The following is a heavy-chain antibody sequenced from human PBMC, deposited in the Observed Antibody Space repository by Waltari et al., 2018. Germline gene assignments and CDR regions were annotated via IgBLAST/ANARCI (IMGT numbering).Heavy chain of an antibody. D-gene: IGHD3-9*01. J-gene: IGHJ4*02. CDR2: INPNSGGT. CDR3: ARDHDILTGYYRRYYFDY. V-gene: IGHV1-2*06. Sequence: QVQLVQSGAEVKKPGASVKVSCKASGYTFTGYYMHWVRQAPGQGLEWRGRINPNSGGTNYAQKFQGRVTMTRDTSISTAYMELSRLRSDDTAVYYCARDHDILTGYYRRYYFDYWGQGTLVTVSS. CDR1: GYTFTGYY.